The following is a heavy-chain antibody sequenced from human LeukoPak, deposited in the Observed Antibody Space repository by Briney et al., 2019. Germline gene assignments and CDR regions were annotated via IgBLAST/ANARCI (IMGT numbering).Heavy chain of an antibody. J-gene: IGHJ4*02. D-gene: IGHD4-17*01. V-gene: IGHV3-53*01. CDR1: GFTVSNSY. CDR2: IYVGGST. CDR3: TRAALNDYAAN. Sequence: GRSLRLSCAASGFTVSNSYMSWVRQAPGKGLEWVSMIYVGGSTFYAGSVKGRFTISRDNSKNTLYLQMDSLRAEDTAIYYCTRAALNDYAANWGQGSLVTVSS.